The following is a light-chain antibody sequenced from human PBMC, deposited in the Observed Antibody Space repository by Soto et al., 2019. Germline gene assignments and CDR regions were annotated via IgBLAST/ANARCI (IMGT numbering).Light chain of an antibody. V-gene: IGKV3-20*01. CDR2: GAS. CDR1: QSVGSNF. J-gene: IGKJ1*01. Sequence: EVVLTQSPVSLSLSPGERATFSCRASQSVGSNFFAWYQQKPGQAPRLLIYGASTRATGIPDRFSGSGSGTDFTLTISRLEPEDFAVYYCQQFDSSETFGQGTKVEI. CDR3: QQFDSSET.